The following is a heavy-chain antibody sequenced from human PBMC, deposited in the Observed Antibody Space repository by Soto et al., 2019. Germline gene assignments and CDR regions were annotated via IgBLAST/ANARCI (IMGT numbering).Heavy chain of an antibody. CDR3: ARDYLSSKLSLSYFDF. V-gene: IGHV1-46*01. CDR1: GYSFISHY. J-gene: IGHJ4*02. D-gene: IGHD2-2*01. Sequence: QVQLVQSGAEVTRPWASVKVSCKASGYSFISHYIHWVRQAPGQGLEWMGFINPSGGSATLAQKFQGRVTMTRDTSTSTVYMELTILRSEDAAVYYCARDYLSSKLSLSYFDFWGQGTLVTVSS. CDR2: INPSGGSA.